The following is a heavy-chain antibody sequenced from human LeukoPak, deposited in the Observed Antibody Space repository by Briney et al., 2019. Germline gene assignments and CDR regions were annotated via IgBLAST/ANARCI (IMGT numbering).Heavy chain of an antibody. CDR1: GFTFSSYG. J-gene: IGHJ6*02. V-gene: IGHV3-30*18. CDR2: ISYDGSNK. CDR3: AKDLYNCDYPYYYYGMDV. D-gene: IGHD1-1*01. Sequence: GGSLRLSCAASGFTFSSYGMHWVRQAPGKGLEWVTVISYDGSNKYYADSVKGRFTISRDSSKNTLYLQMNSLRAEDTAVYYCAKDLYNCDYPYYYYGMDVWGQGTTVTVSS.